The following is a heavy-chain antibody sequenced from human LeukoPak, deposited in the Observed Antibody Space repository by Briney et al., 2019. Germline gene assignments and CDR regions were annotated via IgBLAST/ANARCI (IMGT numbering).Heavy chain of an antibody. V-gene: IGHV1-18*01. D-gene: IGHD2-15*01. CDR1: GYTFTSYG. CDR3: ARLYRYCSGGSCYVGPNWFDP. CDR2: ISAYNGNT. J-gene: IGHJ5*02. Sequence: ASVKVSCKASGYTFTSYGISWVRQAPGQGLEWMGWISAYNGNTNYAQKLQGRVTMPTDTSTSTAYMELRSLRSDDTAVYYCARLYRYCSGGSCYVGPNWFDPWGQGTLVTVSS.